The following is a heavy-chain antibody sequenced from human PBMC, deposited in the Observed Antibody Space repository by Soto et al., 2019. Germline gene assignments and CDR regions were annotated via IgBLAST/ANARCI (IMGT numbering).Heavy chain of an antibody. CDR3: ARARAAAETQHDYGMGV. V-gene: IGHV3-7*03. D-gene: IGHD6-13*01. CDR2: IKQDGSEK. CDR1: GFTFSSYW. Sequence: GGSLRLSCAASGFTFSSYWMSWVRQAPGKGLEWVTNIKQDGSEKDYVDSVKGRFTISRDNAKNSLYLQMNSLRAEDTAVYYCARARAAAETQHDYGMGVWGQGTTVTVSS. J-gene: IGHJ6*02.